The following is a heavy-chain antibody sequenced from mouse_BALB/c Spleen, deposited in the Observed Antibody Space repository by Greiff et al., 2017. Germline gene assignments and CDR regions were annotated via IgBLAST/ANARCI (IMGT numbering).Heavy chain of an antibody. D-gene: IGHD2-4*01. Sequence: EVKVVESGPELVKPGASVKMSCKASGYTFTSYVMHWVKQKPGQGLEWIGYINPYNDGTKYNEKFKGKATLTSDKSSSTAYMELSSLTSEDSAVYYCARSMITAYYYAMDYWGQGTSVTVSS. CDR1: GYTFTSYV. CDR2: INPYNDGT. V-gene: IGHV1-14*01. CDR3: ARSMITAYYYAMDY. J-gene: IGHJ4*01.